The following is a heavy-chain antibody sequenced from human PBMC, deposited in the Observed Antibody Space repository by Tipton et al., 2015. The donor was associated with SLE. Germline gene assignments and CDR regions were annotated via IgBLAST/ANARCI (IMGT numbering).Heavy chain of an antibody. V-gene: IGHV6-1*01. CDR1: GDSVSSNSAA. CDR2: TYYRSKWYY. D-gene: IGHD6-19*01. Sequence: GLVKPSQTLSLTCAISGDSVSSNSAAWNWIRQSPSRGLEWLGRTYYRSKWYYDYAVSVKSRITISPGTSTNQFSLKLNSVTAADTAVYYCARCSSGWYNIFYYYMDVWGKGTTVTVSS. CDR3: ARCSSGWYNIFYYYMDV. J-gene: IGHJ6*03.